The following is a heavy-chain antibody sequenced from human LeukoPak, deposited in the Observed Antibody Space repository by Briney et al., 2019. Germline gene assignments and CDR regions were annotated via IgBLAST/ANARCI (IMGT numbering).Heavy chain of an antibody. Sequence: ASVKVSCKASGYTFITYYMHWVRQAPGQGLEWMGIINPSGGSTSYAQKFQGRVTMTRDTSTSTVYMELSSLRSEDTAVYYCARDVSAVAGPYWYFDLWGRGTLVTVSS. D-gene: IGHD6-19*01. CDR1: GYTFITYY. J-gene: IGHJ2*01. V-gene: IGHV1-46*01. CDR3: ARDVSAVAGPYWYFDL. CDR2: INPSGGST.